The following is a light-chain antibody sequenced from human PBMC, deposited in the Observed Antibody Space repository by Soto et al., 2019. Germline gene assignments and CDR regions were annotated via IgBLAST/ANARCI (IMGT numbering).Light chain of an antibody. V-gene: IGKV3-20*01. Sequence: EIVLTQSPGTLYLSPGEIANISCRASQSVSSSYLAWYQQKPGQAPRLLIYGASSRATGIPDRFSGSGSGTEFTLTISRLEPEDFAVYYCQQYGSSPPWTFGQWTKVEIK. CDR1: QSVSSSY. CDR3: QQYGSSPPWT. CDR2: GAS. J-gene: IGKJ1*01.